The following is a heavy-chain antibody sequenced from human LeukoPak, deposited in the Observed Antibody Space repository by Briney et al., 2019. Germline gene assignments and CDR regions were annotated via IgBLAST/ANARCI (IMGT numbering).Heavy chain of an antibody. J-gene: IGHJ6*03. V-gene: IGHV1-2*02. CDR3: ARGGLQTWYYYMDV. CDR2: INPNSGGT. Sequence: GASVKVSCKASGYTFTSYYIHWVRQAPGQGLEWMGWINPNSGGTNYAQKFQDRVTMTRDTSISTAYMELSRLRPDDTAVYYCARGGLQTWYYYMDVWGKGTTVTVSS. CDR1: GYTFTSYY.